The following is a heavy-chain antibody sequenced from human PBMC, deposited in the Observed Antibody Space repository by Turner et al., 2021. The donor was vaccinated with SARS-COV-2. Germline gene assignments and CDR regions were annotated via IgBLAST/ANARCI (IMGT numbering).Heavy chain of an antibody. CDR3: AKDTSCRSKRCDNNWFDP. Sequence: ELQLEESGGGLVQPGGYLRLSFADPGSTFGEYGMHWVRQVPGKGLEWVSLISGNGGRTYYADSVKGRFTISRDNSKNSLYLQMNSLRTEDTALYYCAKDTSCRSKRCDNNWFDPWGQGTLVTVSS. CDR1: GSTFGEYG. CDR2: ISGNGGRT. V-gene: IGHV3-43*02. D-gene: IGHD2-2*01. J-gene: IGHJ5*02.